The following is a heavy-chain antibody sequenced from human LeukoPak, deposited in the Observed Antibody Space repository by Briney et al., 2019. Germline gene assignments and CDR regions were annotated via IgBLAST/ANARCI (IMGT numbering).Heavy chain of an antibody. CDR3: ARDDYYDSSGYAGYYYYGMDV. D-gene: IGHD3-22*01. Sequence: PSETLSLTCTVSGGSISSYYWSWIRQPAGKGLERIGRIYTSGSTNYNPSLKSRVTMSVDTSKNQFSLKLSSVTAADTAVYYCARDDYYDSSGYAGYYYYGMDVWGQGTTVTVSS. V-gene: IGHV4-4*07. CDR2: IYTSGST. CDR1: GGSISSYY. J-gene: IGHJ6*02.